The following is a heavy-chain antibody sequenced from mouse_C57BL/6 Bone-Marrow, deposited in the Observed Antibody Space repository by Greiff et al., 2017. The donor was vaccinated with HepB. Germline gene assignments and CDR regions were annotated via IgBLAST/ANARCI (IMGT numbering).Heavy chain of an antibody. CDR3: ARHEEGYYYGSSYRYYAMDY. Sequence: QVQLQQSGAELVKPGASVKLSCKASGYTFTEYTIHWVKQRSGQGLEWIGWFYPGSGSIKCNEKFKDKATLTADKSSSTVYMELSRLTSEDSAVYFCARHEEGYYYGSSYRYYAMDYWGQGTSVTVSS. J-gene: IGHJ4*01. V-gene: IGHV1-62-2*01. CDR2: FYPGSGSI. CDR1: GYTFTEYT. D-gene: IGHD1-1*01.